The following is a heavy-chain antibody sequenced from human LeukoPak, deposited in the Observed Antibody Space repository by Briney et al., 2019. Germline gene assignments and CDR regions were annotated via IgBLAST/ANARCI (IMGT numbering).Heavy chain of an antibody. J-gene: IGHJ5*02. Sequence: PSETLSLTCSVSGYTITGGYYWAWIRQPPGKALAWIGSMYHSGSTYLNPSLKSRVTISVDTSKNQFSLKLTSLTAADTAVYYCAKVGYCNTVTCYGWFDPWGQGTLVTVSS. CDR2: MYHSGST. V-gene: IGHV4-38-2*02. CDR1: GYTITGGYY. CDR3: AKVGYCNTVTCYGWFDP. D-gene: IGHD2/OR15-2a*01.